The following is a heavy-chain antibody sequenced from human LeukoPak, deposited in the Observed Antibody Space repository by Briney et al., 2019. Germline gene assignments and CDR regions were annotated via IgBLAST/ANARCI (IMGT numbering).Heavy chain of an antibody. CDR1: GGSISTYY. Sequence: SETLSLTCTVSGGSISTYYWSWIRQPAGEGLEWIGRMSTSGNTNYNPSLKSRVTMSLDTSKNQFSLKLNSVTAADTAVYYCARVSRGWNYVDYWGQGTLVTVSS. D-gene: IGHD6-19*01. J-gene: IGHJ4*02. V-gene: IGHV4-4*07. CDR3: ARVSRGWNYVDY. CDR2: MSTSGNT.